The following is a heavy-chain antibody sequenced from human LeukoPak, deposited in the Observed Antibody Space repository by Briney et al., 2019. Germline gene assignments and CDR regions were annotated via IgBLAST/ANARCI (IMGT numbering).Heavy chain of an antibody. V-gene: IGHV3-48*02. D-gene: IGHD3-22*01. CDR3: ARGSNGHYDSSGYYSLPIGLDV. CDR2: ISSSSSTI. Sequence: GGSLRLSCAASGFSFNIHSMNWVRQAPGKGLEWISYISSSSSTIYYADSVKGRFTISRDNAKNSLYLQVSSLREEDTAVYYCARGSNGHYDSSGYYSLPIGLDVWGQGTTVTVSS. CDR1: GFSFNIHS. J-gene: IGHJ6*02.